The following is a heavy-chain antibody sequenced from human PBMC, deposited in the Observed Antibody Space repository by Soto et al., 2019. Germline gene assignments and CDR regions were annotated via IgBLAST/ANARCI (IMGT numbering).Heavy chain of an antibody. CDR1: GGTFSSYP. V-gene: IGHV1-69*02. D-gene: IGHD3-10*01. CDR3: ARGRSCYPEDPYYFDY. Sequence: QVQLVQSGAEVKKPGSSVKVSCKASGGTFSSYPISWVRPAPGQVLEWMGRIIPILGIANYAQKFQGRVTITADKSTITADMAVSRLRSEDTAVYYCARGRSCYPEDPYYFDYWGQGTLVTVSS. CDR2: IIPILGIA. J-gene: IGHJ4*02.